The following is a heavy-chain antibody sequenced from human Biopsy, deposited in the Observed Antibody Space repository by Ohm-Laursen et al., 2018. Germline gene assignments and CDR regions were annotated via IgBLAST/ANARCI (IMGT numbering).Heavy chain of an antibody. J-gene: IGHJ3*02. CDR2: VYYNGNT. D-gene: IGHD6-13*01. Sequence: TLSLTCPVTYGSISGHFWSWIRQAPGKGLEWIGYVYYNGNTNYSPSLKSRATISLDTSKDRFSLKLTSVTAADTAVYYCARHIGSSWKWAFDIWGRGTMVTVSS. CDR1: YGSISGHF. CDR3: ARHIGSSWKWAFDI. V-gene: IGHV4-59*08.